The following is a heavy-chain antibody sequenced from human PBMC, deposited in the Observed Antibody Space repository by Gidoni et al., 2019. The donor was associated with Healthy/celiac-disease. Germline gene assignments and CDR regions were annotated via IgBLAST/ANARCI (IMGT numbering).Heavy chain of an antibody. CDR1: GGPFSSYS. D-gene: IGHD3-3*01. J-gene: IGHJ4*02. Sequence: QVPLVQSGAEVKKPGSSVKVSCKASGGPFSSYSISWVRQAPGQGLEWMGGIIPIFGTANDAQKFQGRVTITADESTSTAYMELSSLRSEDTAVYYCARGTFWSGYSFFDYWGQGTLVTVSS. CDR2: IIPIFGTA. V-gene: IGHV1-69*01. CDR3: ARGTFWSGYSFFDY.